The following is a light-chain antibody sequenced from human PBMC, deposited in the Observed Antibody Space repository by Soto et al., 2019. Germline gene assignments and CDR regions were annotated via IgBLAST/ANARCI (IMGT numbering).Light chain of an antibody. V-gene: IGKV1-5*03. Sequence: DIQMTQSPSTLSASPPPSVTITCRASQSIKNWLAWYQQKPGEAPKLLIYKASTLESGVPSRFSGSGSGTEFTLTISCLQPDDVATYYCQQYNSYSQFTFGPGTKVDIK. J-gene: IGKJ3*01. CDR1: QSIKNW. CDR2: KAS. CDR3: QQYNSYSQFT.